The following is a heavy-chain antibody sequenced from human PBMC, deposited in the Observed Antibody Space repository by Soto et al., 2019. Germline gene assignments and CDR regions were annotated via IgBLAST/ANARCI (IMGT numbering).Heavy chain of an antibody. CDR3: ARDLYSNSYYYYYGMDV. V-gene: IGHV3-21*01. CDR1: GFTFSSYS. J-gene: IGHJ6*02. D-gene: IGHD4-4*01. CDR2: ISSSSSYI. Sequence: GGSLRLSCAASGFTFSSYSMNWVRQAPGKGLEWVSSISSSSSYIYYADSVKGRFTISRDNAKNSLYLQMNSLRAEDTAVYYCARDLYSNSYYYYYGMDVWGQGTTVTVSS.